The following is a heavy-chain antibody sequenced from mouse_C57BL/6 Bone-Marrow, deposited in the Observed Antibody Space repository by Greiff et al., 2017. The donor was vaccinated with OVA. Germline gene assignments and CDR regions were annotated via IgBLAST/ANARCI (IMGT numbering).Heavy chain of an antibody. D-gene: IGHD1-1*01. J-gene: IGHJ2*01. CDR3: ASHYYGSSLPTGY. CDR2: IDPANGNT. V-gene: IGHV14-3*01. CDR1: GFNIKNTY. Sequence: VQLKQSVAELVRPGASVKLSCTASGFNIKNTYMHWVKQMPEQGLEWIGRIDPANGNTKYAPKFQGKATITADTSSNTAYLQLSSLTSEDTAVYYCASHYYGSSLPTGYWGQGTTLTVSS.